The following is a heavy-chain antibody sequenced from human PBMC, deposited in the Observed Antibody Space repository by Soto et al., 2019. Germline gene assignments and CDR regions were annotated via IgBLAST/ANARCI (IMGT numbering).Heavy chain of an antibody. CDR1: GFSLSTSGVG. Sequence: SGPTLVNPTQTLTLTCTFSGFSLSTSGVGVGWIRQPPGKALEWLALIYWNDDKRYSPSLKSRLTITKDTSKNQVVLTMTNMDPVDTATYYCAHATYYYGSGSFYYYYGMDVWGQGTTVTVSS. J-gene: IGHJ6*02. CDR2: IYWNDDK. D-gene: IGHD3-10*01. CDR3: AHATYYYGSGSFYYYYGMDV. V-gene: IGHV2-5*01.